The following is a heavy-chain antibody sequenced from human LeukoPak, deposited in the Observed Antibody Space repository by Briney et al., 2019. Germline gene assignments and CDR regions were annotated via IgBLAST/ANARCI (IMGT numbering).Heavy chain of an antibody. D-gene: IGHD3-10*01. CDR2: INPNSGGT. J-gene: IGHJ4*02. Sequence: ASVKVSCKASGYTFTCYYMHWVRQAPGQGLEWMGWINPNSGGTNYAQKFPGRVTMTRDTSISTAYMELRSLRSDDAAVYYCAREWFGELLPDYWGQGTLVTVSS. CDR3: AREWFGELLPDY. CDR1: GYTFTCYY. V-gene: IGHV1-2*02.